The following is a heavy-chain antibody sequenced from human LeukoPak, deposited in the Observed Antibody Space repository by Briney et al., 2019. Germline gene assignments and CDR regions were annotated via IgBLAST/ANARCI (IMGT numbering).Heavy chain of an antibody. Sequence: ASVKVSCKASGYTFTGYYMHWVRQAPGQGLEWMGWINPNSGGTNYAQKLQGRVTMTRDTSISTAYMELSRLRSDDTAVYYCARARSHIVVVTAIQVFDYWGQGTLVTVSS. CDR1: GYTFTGYY. CDR2: INPNSGGT. CDR3: ARARSHIVVVTAIQVFDY. D-gene: IGHD2-21*02. V-gene: IGHV1-2*02. J-gene: IGHJ4*02.